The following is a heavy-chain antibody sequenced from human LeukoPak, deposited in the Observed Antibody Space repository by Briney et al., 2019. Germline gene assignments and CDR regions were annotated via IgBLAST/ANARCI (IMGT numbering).Heavy chain of an antibody. D-gene: IGHD2-15*01. J-gene: IGHJ4*02. CDR1: GFTFSSYG. V-gene: IGHV3-30*03. Sequence: GGSLRLSCAASGFTFSSYGMHWVRQAPGKGLEWVAVISYDGSNKYYADSVKGRFTISRDNSKDTLYLQMNSLRAEDTAVYYCARVTPGDEYCSGGSCRDYFDYWGQGTLVTVPS. CDR2: ISYDGSNK. CDR3: ARVTPGDEYCSGGSCRDYFDY.